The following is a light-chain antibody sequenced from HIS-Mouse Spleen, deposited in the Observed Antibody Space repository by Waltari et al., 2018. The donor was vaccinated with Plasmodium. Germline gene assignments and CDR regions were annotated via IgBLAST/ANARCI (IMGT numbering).Light chain of an antibody. Sequence: EIVMTQSPATLSVSPGESATLSCRASQSVSSNLAWYQQKPGQAPRLLIYGASTRATGIPARFSGSGSGTEFTLTISSLQSEYFAVYYCQQYNNWSFTFGPGTKWISN. V-gene: IGKV3-15*01. CDR2: GAS. CDR1: QSVSSN. CDR3: QQYNNWSFT. J-gene: IGKJ3*01.